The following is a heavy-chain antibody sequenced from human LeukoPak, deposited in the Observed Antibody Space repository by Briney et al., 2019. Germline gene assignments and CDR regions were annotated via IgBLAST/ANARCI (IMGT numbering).Heavy chain of an antibody. D-gene: IGHD2-2*02. CDR1: GFIFTDYW. V-gene: IGHV3-23*01. CDR3: AKEVGYCSSTSCYTSGAFDI. J-gene: IGHJ3*02. Sequence: GGSLRLSCAASGFIFTDYWMNWVRQAPGKGLEWVSAISGSGGSTYYADSVKGRFTISRDNSKNTLYLQMNSLRAEDTAVYYCAKEVGYCSSTSCYTSGAFDIWGQGTMVTVSS. CDR2: ISGSGGST.